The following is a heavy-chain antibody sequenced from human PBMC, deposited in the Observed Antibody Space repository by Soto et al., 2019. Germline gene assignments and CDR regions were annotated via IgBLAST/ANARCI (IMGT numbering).Heavy chain of an antibody. J-gene: IGHJ4*02. CDR3: AKEEDSTYYPTGY. CDR2: VSGSAGST. V-gene: IGHV3-23*01. D-gene: IGHD4-4*01. CDR1: GFNFHEYA. Sequence: GGSLRPSSEASGFNFHEYAMTWVRHAPGKGLEWVAAVSGSAGSTYYADSVKGRFSISRDNSKNTVYLQMTSLRAEATALSYFAKEEDSTYYPTGYWGQGTLVT.